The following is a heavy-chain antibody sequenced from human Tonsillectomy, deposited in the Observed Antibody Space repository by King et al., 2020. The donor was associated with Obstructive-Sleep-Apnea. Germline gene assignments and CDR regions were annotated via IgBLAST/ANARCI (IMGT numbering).Heavy chain of an antibody. Sequence: TLKESGPTLVKPPQTLTLTCSFSGFSISTSGVGVGWIRQPPGKALEWLAVIYSNGDQRYSPSLKNRLTVTKDTSKNQVVLTMTSVVPVDTATYYCARAYNWNDHYYYYGMDVWGQGTTVTVSS. CDR2: IYSNGDQ. J-gene: IGHJ6*02. V-gene: IGHV2-5*01. D-gene: IGHD1-1*01. CDR3: ARAYNWNDHYYYYGMDV. CDR1: GFSISTSGVG.